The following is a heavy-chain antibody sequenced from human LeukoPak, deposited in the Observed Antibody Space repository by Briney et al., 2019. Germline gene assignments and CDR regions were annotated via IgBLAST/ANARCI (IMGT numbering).Heavy chain of an antibody. V-gene: IGHV3-20*04. Sequence: GGSLRLSCTASGFAFDEHGMSWVRQVPGKGLEWVSGINWSGGSTGYADPLRGRFTISRGNAKNSLYLQMDSLRAEDTALYYCARAPITSPFYFAYWGQGTPVTVSS. CDR2: INWSGGST. CDR1: GFAFDEHG. CDR3: ARAPITSPFYFAY. J-gene: IGHJ4*02. D-gene: IGHD2-2*01.